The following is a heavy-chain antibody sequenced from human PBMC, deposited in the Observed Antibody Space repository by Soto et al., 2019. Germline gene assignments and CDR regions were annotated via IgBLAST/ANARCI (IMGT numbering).Heavy chain of an antibody. D-gene: IGHD1-26*01. CDR1: GGTFSSYA. CDR3: ARDSVVVGASTEPSYYYGMDG. J-gene: IGHJ6*02. V-gene: IGHV1-69*06. CDR2: IIPIFGTA. Sequence: QVQLVQSGAEVKKPGSSVKVSCKASGGTFSSYAISWVRQAPGQGLEWMGGIIPIFGTANYAQKFQGRVTITADKSTSTDYMELRSLRSEDTAVYYCARDSVVVGASTEPSYYYGMDGWGQGTTVTVSS.